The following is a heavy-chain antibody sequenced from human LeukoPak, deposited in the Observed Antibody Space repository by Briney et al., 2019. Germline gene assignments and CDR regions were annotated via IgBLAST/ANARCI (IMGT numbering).Heavy chain of an antibody. J-gene: IGHJ5*02. D-gene: IGHD4-17*01. CDR1: GGTFSSYA. CDR2: IIPIFGTA. CDR3: ARGGVHGDFLLLSWFDP. V-gene: IGHV1-69*01. Sequence: SVKVSCKASGGTFSSYAISWVRQAPGQGLEWMGGIIPIFGTANYAQKFQGRVTITADESTSTAYMELSSLRAEDTAVYYCARGGVHGDFLLLSWFDPWGQGTLVTVPS.